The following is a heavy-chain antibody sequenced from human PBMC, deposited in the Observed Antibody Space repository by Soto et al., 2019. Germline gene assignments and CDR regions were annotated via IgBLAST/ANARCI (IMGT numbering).Heavy chain of an antibody. Sequence: GASVKVSCKASGYTFTSYAMHWVRQAPGQRLEWMGWINAGNGNTKYSQKFQGRVTITRDTSASTAYMELSSLRSEDTAVYYCARERSYGSGSYRYFDYWGQGTLVTVSS. CDR1: GYTFTSYA. CDR2: INAGNGNT. V-gene: IGHV1-3*01. J-gene: IGHJ4*02. CDR3: ARERSYGSGSYRYFDY. D-gene: IGHD3-10*01.